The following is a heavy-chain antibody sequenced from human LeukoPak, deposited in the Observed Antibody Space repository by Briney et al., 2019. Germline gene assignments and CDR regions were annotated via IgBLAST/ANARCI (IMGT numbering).Heavy chain of an antibody. J-gene: IGHJ4*02. CDR2: ISGSGGST. CDR3: AKPTGYSSGWYNY. CDR1: GFTFSSYA. V-gene: IGHV3-23*01. D-gene: IGHD6-19*01. Sequence: GGSLRLSCAASGFTFSSYAMSWVRQAPGKGLEWVSAISGSGGSTYYADSVKGRFTISRDNSKNTLYLQMNSLRAEDTAVYYCAKPTGYSSGWYNYWGQRTLVTVSS.